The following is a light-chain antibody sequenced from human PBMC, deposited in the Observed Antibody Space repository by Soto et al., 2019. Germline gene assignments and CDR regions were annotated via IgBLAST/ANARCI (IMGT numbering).Light chain of an antibody. J-gene: IGKJ3*01. CDR2: RAS. V-gene: IGKV3-20*01. CDR1: QSVSSSY. CDR3: QQYGSSPLFT. Sequence: EIVLTQSPGTLSLSPGERATLSCRASQSVSSSYLAWYQQKPGQAPRLLIYRASSRATGIPDRFSGSASGTDFTLTISRLEPEDFAVYYCQQYGSSPLFTFGPGTKVDIK.